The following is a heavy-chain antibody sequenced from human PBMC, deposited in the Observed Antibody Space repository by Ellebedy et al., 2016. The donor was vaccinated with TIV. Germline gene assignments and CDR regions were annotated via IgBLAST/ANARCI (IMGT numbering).Heavy chain of an antibody. V-gene: IGHV3-23*01. Sequence: PGGSLRLSCEASGFTFSSFAMSWVRQAPGIGLEWVSAIGDDAVATHYADSVKGRFTISRDNFGNMLYLQMNSLGAEDTAVYYCAREGGTYYSAHFDQWGQGTPVTVSS. D-gene: IGHD1-26*01. CDR2: IGDDAVAT. CDR3: AREGGTYYSAHFDQ. J-gene: IGHJ4*02. CDR1: GFTFSSFA.